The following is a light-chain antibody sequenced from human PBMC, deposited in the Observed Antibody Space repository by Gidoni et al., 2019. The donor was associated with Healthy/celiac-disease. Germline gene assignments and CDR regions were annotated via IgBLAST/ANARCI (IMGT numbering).Light chain of an antibody. CDR2: QDS. Sequence: SYELTQPPSVSVPPGQTASITCSGDKLGDKYACWYQQKPGLSPVLVIYQDSKRPSGIPERFSGSTSGNTATLTISGTQAMDEADYYCQAWDSSTVVFGGGTKLTVL. CDR1: KLGDKY. J-gene: IGLJ2*01. V-gene: IGLV3-1*01. CDR3: QAWDSSTVV.